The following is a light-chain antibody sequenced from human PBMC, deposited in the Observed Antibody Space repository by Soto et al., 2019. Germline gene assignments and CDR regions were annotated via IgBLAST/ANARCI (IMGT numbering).Light chain of an antibody. V-gene: IGKV3-15*01. CDR1: QSVSSN. Sequence: IVMTQSPATLSVSPGERATLSCRASQSVSSNLAWYQQKPGQAPRLLIYGASTRATDVPARFSGSGSGTDFTLTISSLEPEDFSVYYCQQRYNWPITFGQGTRLEIK. CDR3: QQRYNWPIT. CDR2: GAS. J-gene: IGKJ5*01.